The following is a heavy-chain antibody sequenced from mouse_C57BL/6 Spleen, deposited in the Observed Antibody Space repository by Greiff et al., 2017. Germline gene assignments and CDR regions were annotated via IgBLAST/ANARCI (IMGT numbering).Heavy chain of an antibody. CDR2: IDPETGGT. V-gene: IGHV1-15*01. CDR3: TRSGDSNYDY. Sequence: QVQLQQSGAELVRPGASVTLSCKASGYTFTDYEMHWVKQTPVHGLEWIGAIDPETGGTAYNQKFKGKAILTADKSSSTAYMELRSLTSEDSAVYYCTRSGDSNYDYWGQGTTLTVAS. J-gene: IGHJ2*01. CDR1: GYTFTDYE. D-gene: IGHD2-5*01.